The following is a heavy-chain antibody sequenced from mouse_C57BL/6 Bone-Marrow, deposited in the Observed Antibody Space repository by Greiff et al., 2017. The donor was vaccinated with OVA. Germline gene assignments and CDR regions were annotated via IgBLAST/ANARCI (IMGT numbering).Heavy chain of an antibody. J-gene: IGHJ1*03. Sequence: VQRVESGAELARPGASVKLSCKASGYTFTSYGISWVKQRTGQGLEWIGEIYPRSGNTYYNEKFKGKATLTADKSSSTAYMELRSLTSEDAAVYFCARPPHYYWYFDVWGTGTTVTVSS. V-gene: IGHV1-81*01. CDR1: GYTFTSYG. D-gene: IGHD1-2*01. CDR3: ARPPHYYWYFDV. CDR2: IYPRSGNT.